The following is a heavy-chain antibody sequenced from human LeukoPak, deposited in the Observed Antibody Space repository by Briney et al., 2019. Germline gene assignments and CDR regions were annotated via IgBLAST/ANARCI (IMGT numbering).Heavy chain of an antibody. J-gene: IGHJ4*02. V-gene: IGHV3-64D*06. Sequence: AGGSLRLSCSASGFTFSSYAMHWVRQAPGKGLDYVSAISSNGGSTYYADSVKGRFTISRDNSKNTLYLQMSSLRAEDTAVYYCVKESTTYYDILTGYYTPYYFDYWGQGTLVTVSS. CDR2: ISSNGGST. D-gene: IGHD3-9*01. CDR3: VKESTTYYDILTGYYTPYYFDY. CDR1: GFTFSSYA.